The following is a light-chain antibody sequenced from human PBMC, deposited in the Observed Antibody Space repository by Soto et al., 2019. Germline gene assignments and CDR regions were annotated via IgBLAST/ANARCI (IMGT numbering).Light chain of an antibody. V-gene: IGKV1-9*01. Sequence: DIQLTQSPSFLSASVGDRVTITCRASQGISSYLAWYQQEPGKAPKLLIYAASTLQSGVPSRFSGSGSRTEFTLTIGSLQPEDFATYYCQQLNSYPLFGGGTKVEIK. CDR1: QGISSY. CDR3: QQLNSYPL. J-gene: IGKJ4*01. CDR2: AAS.